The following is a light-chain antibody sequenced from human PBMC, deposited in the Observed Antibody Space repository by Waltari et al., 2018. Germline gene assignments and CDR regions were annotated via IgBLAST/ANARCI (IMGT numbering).Light chain of an antibody. CDR1: RSDVGSYDL. Sequence: SALTQPASVSASPGPSITISCTGRRSDVGSYDLIAWYQQHPGKAPHLLIYEVDKRPSGVSYRFSGSKSGNAASLTISGLQAEDEAHYFCSSYTYGGPWVFGGGTLLTVL. CDR2: EVD. V-gene: IGLV2-23*02. CDR3: SSYTYGGPWV. J-gene: IGLJ2*01.